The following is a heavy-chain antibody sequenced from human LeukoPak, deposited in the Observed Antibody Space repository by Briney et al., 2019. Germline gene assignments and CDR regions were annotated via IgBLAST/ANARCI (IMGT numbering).Heavy chain of an antibody. Sequence: SETLSLTCTASGGSISSYYWSWIRQPPGKGLEWIGYIYYSGSTNYNPSLKSRVTISVDTSKNQFSLKLSSVTAADTAVYYCARGPYCGSTSCYQGWFDPWGQGTLVTVSS. CDR1: GGSISSYY. CDR3: ARGPYCGSTSCYQGWFDP. CDR2: IYYSGST. J-gene: IGHJ5*02. V-gene: IGHV4-59*01. D-gene: IGHD2-2*01.